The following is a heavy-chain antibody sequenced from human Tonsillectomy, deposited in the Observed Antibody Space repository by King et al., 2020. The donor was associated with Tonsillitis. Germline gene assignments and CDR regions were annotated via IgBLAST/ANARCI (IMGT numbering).Heavy chain of an antibody. J-gene: IGHJ3*02. V-gene: IGHV1-69*01. CDR2: IIPIFGAE. D-gene: IGHD2-21*02. CDR3: ASRLSLVVTADEPVDI. CDR1: GGSFNDYA. Sequence: VQLVESGAEVKKPGSSVKVSCTASGGSFNDYAVNWVRQAPGQGLEWVGAIIPIFGAENSAQRFQGRVTLTADESTSTAYMELTSLRYEDTAVYYCASRLSLVVTADEPVDIWGQGTMVTVSS.